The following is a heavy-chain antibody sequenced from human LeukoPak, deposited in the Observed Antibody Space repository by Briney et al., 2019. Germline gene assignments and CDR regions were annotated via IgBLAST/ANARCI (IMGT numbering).Heavy chain of an antibody. Sequence: ASVKVSCKASGYTFTSYYMHWVRQAPGQGLEWMGIINPSGGSTSYAQKFQGRVTMTRDTSTSTVYMELSSLRSEDTAVYYCARAGITIFGVVPYRWFDPWGQGTLVTVSS. CDR2: INPSGGST. D-gene: IGHD3-3*01. CDR1: GYTFTSYY. CDR3: ARAGITIFGVVPYRWFDP. J-gene: IGHJ5*02. V-gene: IGHV1-46*01.